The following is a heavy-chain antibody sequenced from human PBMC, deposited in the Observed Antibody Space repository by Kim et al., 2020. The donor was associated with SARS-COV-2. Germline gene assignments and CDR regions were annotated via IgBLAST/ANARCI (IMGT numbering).Heavy chain of an antibody. V-gene: IGHV3-15*05. CDR3: TTDSRYGDYVEIDY. D-gene: IGHD4-17*01. J-gene: IGHJ4*02. Sequence: ASPVKGRLTISRDDSKNTLYLQMNSLETEDAAVYYCTTDSRYGDYVEIDYWGQGTLVTVSS.